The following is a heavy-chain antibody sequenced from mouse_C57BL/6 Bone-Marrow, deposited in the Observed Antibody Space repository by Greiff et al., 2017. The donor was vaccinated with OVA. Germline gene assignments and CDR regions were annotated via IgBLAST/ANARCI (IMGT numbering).Heavy chain of an antibody. V-gene: IGHV14-3*01. CDR3: ARGSGSSYGYAMDY. Sequence: VHVKQSVAELVRPGASVKLSCTASGFNIKNTYMHWVKQRPEQGLEWIGRIDPANGNTKYAPKFQGKATITADTSSNTAYLQLSSLTSEDTAIYYCARGSGSSYGYAMDYWGQGTSVTVSS. CDR2: IDPANGNT. CDR1: GFNIKNTY. J-gene: IGHJ4*01. D-gene: IGHD1-1*01.